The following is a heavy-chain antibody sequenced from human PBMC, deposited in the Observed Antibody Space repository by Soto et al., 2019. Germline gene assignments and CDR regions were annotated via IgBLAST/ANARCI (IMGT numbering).Heavy chain of an antibody. CDR1: GGTFSSYA. Sequence: QVQLVQSGAEVKKPGSSVKVSCKASGGTFSSYAISWVRQAPGQGLEWMGGIIPIFGTANYAQKFPGRVTITADEXXSXAXXALSSLRSEDTAVYYCARDEVVRGPTDYYYYGMDVWGQGTTVTVSS. D-gene: IGHD3-10*01. J-gene: IGHJ6*02. CDR2: IIPIFGTA. CDR3: ARDEVVRGPTDYYYYGMDV. V-gene: IGHV1-69*12.